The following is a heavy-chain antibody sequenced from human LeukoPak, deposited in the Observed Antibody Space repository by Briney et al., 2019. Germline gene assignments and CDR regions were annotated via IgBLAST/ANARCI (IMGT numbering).Heavy chain of an antibody. CDR1: GFTFSSYS. CDR3: AREYGSGSPIDY. J-gene: IGHJ4*02. CDR2: ISSSSSYI. V-gene: IGHV3-21*01. Sequence: GGSLRLSCAASGFTFSSYSMNWVRQAPGKGLEWVSSISSSSSYIYYADSVKGRFTIPRDNAKNSLYLQMNSLRAEDTAVYYCAREYGSGSPIDYWGQGTLVTVSS. D-gene: IGHD3-10*01.